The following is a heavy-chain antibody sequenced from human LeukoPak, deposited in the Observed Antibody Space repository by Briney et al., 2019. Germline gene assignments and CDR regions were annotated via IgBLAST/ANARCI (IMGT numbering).Heavy chain of an antibody. CDR1: GFTFSSYW. J-gene: IGHJ2*01. D-gene: IGHD6-6*01. Sequence: GGFLRLSCAASGFTFSSYWMHWVRQAPGKGLEWVSYISTSGSTIYYVDSVKGRFTISRDNAKKSLYLQMNSLRAEDTAVYYCAGLLVPRNLWGRGTLVTVSS. CDR2: ISTSGSTI. CDR3: AGLLVPRNL. V-gene: IGHV3-48*04.